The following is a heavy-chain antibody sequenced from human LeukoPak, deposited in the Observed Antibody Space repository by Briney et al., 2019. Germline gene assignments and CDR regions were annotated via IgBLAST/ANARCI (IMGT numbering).Heavy chain of an antibody. J-gene: IGHJ4*02. CDR3: ARGGEMATILFDY. V-gene: IGHV1-2*02. CDR2: INPNSGGT. CDR1: GYTFTGYY. D-gene: IGHD5-24*01. Sequence: GASVKVSCKASGYTFTGYYMHWVRQAPGQGLEWMGWINPNSGGTNYAQKFQGRVTTTRDTSVSTAYMELSRLRSDDTAVYYCARGGEMATILFDYWGQGTLVTVSS.